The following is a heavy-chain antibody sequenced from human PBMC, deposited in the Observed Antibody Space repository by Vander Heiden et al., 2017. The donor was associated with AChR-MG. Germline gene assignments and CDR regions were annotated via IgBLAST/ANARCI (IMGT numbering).Heavy chain of an antibody. Sequence: QVQLVQSGAEVKKPGSSVKVSCKASGGTFSSYAISWVRQAPGQGLEWMGGIIPIFGTANDAQKFQGRVTITADESTSTAYMELSSLRSEDTAVYYCAKDGRGARPNYYYYMDVWGKGTTVTVSS. D-gene: IGHD6-6*01. J-gene: IGHJ6*03. CDR1: GGTFSSYA. V-gene: IGHV1-69*01. CDR2: IIPIFGTA. CDR3: AKDGRGARPNYYYYMDV.